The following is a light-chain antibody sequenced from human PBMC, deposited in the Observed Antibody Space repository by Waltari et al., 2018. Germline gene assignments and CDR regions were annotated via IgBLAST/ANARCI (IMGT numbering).Light chain of an antibody. J-gene: IGLJ2*01. CDR3: CSYAGSYTV. Sequence: QSALTPPRSVSGSPGQSVTISCTGTSRDVGGYNHVSWYQQHPGKAPKLMSYDVSKRPSGVPVRFSGSKSGNTASLTISGLQAEDEADYYCCSYAGSYTVFGGGTKLTVL. V-gene: IGLV2-11*01. CDR2: DVS. CDR1: SRDVGGYNH.